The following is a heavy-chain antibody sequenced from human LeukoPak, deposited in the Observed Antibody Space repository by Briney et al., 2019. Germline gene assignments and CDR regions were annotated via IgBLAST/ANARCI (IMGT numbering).Heavy chain of an antibody. Sequence: SETLSLTCTVSGGSISSSSYYWGWIRQPPGKGLEWIGSIYYSGSTYYNPSLKSRVTISVGTSKNQFSLKLSSVTAADTAVYYCARVHPAYYYDSSGPKNWFDPWGQGTLVTVSS. CDR2: IYYSGST. D-gene: IGHD3-22*01. CDR3: ARVHPAYYYDSSGPKNWFDP. CDR1: GGSISSSSYY. V-gene: IGHV4-39*07. J-gene: IGHJ5*02.